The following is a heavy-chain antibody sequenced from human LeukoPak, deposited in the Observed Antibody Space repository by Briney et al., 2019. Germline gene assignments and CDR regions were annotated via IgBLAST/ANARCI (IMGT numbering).Heavy chain of an antibody. CDR2: IYSGGST. CDR3: AKDLPDYCNSGSCHPDY. J-gene: IGHJ4*02. CDR1: GFTVSSNY. D-gene: IGHD2-15*01. V-gene: IGHV3-66*02. Sequence: GGSLRLSCAASGFTVSSNYMSWVRQAPGKGLEWVSVIYSGGSTYYADSVKGRFAISRDNSKKTVYLQMSSLRTEDTAVYYCAKDLPDYCNSGSCHPDYWGQGTLVTVSS.